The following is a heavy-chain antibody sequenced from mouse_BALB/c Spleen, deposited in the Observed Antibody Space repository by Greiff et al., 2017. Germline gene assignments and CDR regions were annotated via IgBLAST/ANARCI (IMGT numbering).Heavy chain of an antibody. Sequence: EVQLQQSGPSLVKPSQTLSLTCSVTGDSITSGYWNWIRKFPGNKLEYMGYISYSGSTYYNPSLKSRISITRDTSKNQYYLQLNSVTTEDTATYYCARWDGNWAWFAYWGQGTLVTVSA. CDR3: ARWDGNWAWFAY. V-gene: IGHV3-8*02. J-gene: IGHJ3*01. CDR2: ISYSGST. CDR1: GDSITSGY. D-gene: IGHD2-1*01.